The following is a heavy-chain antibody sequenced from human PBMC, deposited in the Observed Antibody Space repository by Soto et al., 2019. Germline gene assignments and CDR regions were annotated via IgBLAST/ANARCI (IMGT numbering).Heavy chain of an antibody. CDR3: AGREFASSSFHYYYYAVDV. CDR2: INPNSGDT. V-gene: IGHV1-2*02. CDR1: GYTFTGYY. J-gene: IGHJ6*02. D-gene: IGHD6-6*01. Sequence: GASVKVSCKASGYTFTGYYVHWVRQAPGQGLEWMGWINPNSGDTYLAQRFQGRVTMNRDTSIGTAYMELRGLTSDDTAVYYCAGREFASSSFHYYYYAVDVWGQGTTVTVSS.